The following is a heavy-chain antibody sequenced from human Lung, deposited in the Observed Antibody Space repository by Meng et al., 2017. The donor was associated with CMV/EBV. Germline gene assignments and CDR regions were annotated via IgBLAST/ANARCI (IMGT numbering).Heavy chain of an antibody. V-gene: IGHV1-69*10. Sequence: SSXXVSCKASRGRFGNYGISWARQAPGQGLEWMGGIIPFLGVASYAPKFKGRFTITTDKSTGTVYMDLSSLRSEDTAVYYCETEAVARGDYWGQGTMVTVSS. J-gene: IGHJ4*02. CDR1: RGRFGNYG. D-gene: IGHD3-10*01. CDR2: IIPFLGVA. CDR3: ETEAVARGDY.